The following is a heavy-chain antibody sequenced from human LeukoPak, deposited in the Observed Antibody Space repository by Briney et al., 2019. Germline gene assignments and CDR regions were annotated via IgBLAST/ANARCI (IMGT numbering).Heavy chain of an antibody. D-gene: IGHD5-18*01. Sequence: SETLSLTCTVSGGSISSGGYYWSWIRQPPGKGLEWIGYIYHSGSTYYNPSLKSRVTISVDRSKNQFSLKLSSVTAADTAVYYCARDSSNGYSWGYWGQGTLVTVSS. J-gene: IGHJ4*02. CDR2: IYHSGST. V-gene: IGHV4-30-2*01. CDR1: GGSISSGGYY. CDR3: ARDSSNGYSWGY.